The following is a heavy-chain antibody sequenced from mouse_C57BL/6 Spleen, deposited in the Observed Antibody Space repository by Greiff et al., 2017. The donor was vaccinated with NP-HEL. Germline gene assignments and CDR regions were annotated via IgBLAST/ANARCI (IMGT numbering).Heavy chain of an antibody. Sequence: QVQLQQSGAERVKPGASVKISCKASGYAFSSYWMNWVKQRPGKGLEWIGQIYPGDGDTNYNGKFKGKATLTADKSSSTAYMQLSSLTSEDSAVYFCARPITTVVGGFAYWGQGTLVTVSA. CDR1: GYAFSSYW. J-gene: IGHJ3*01. V-gene: IGHV1-80*01. CDR3: ARPITTVVGGFAY. CDR2: IYPGDGDT. D-gene: IGHD1-1*01.